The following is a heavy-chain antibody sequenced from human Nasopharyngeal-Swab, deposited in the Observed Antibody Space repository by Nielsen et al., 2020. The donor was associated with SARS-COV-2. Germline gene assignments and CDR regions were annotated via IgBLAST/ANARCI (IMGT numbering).Heavy chain of an antibody. CDR3: ARGREAVTTYYYYYGMDV. CDR2: MNPNSGNT. Sequence: ASVNVSCKASGYTFTSYDINWVRQATGQGLEWMGWMNPNSGNTGYAQKFQGRVTMTRNPSISTAYMELSSLRSEDTAVYYCARGREAVTTYYYYYGMDVWGQGTTVTVSS. D-gene: IGHD4-17*01. CDR1: GYTFTSYD. V-gene: IGHV1-8*01. J-gene: IGHJ6*02.